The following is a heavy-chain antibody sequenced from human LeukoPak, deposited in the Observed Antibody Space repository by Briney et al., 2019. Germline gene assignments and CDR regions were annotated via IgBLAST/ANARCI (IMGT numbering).Heavy chain of an antibody. CDR3: AREDYSGYDFYDY. CDR2: ISSGTGYI. CDR1: GFTFSSYS. Sequence: GGSLRLSCAASGFTFSSYSMHWVRQAPGRGLEWVSSISSGTGYIYYADSVKGRFTISRDNAKNTLYLQMNSLRVEDTAVYYCAREDYSGYDFYDYWGQGSLVTVSS. V-gene: IGHV3-21*01. D-gene: IGHD5-12*01. J-gene: IGHJ4*02.